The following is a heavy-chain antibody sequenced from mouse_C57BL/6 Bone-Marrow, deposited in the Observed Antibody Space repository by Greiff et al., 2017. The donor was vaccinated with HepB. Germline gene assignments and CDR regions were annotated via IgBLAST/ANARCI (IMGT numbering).Heavy chain of an antibody. D-gene: IGHD2-3*01. V-gene: IGHV2-6-1*01. Sequence: QVQLQQSGPGLVAPSQSLSITCTVSGFSLTSYGVHWVRQPPGKGLEWLVVIWSDGSTTYNSALKSRLSISKDNSKSQVFLKMNSLQTDDTAMYYCARQDDGRGYAMDYWGQGTSVTVSS. J-gene: IGHJ4*01. CDR1: GFSLTSYG. CDR3: ARQDDGRGYAMDY. CDR2: IWSDGST.